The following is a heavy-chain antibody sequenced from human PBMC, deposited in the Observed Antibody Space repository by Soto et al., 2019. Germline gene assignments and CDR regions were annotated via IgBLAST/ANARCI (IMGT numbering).Heavy chain of an antibody. D-gene: IGHD3-10*01. CDR3: AGSQNRGVSFDY. CDR2: TYYTADS. CDR1: GVSIRSYF. Sequence: PSETLSLTCTVSGVSIRSYFWSWVRQPPGRGLEWIGYTYYTADSKYNPSLESRATISADPSKKQFSLRLSPVTAADTALYFCAGSQNRGVSFDYWGQGALVTVSS. J-gene: IGHJ4*02. V-gene: IGHV4-59*01.